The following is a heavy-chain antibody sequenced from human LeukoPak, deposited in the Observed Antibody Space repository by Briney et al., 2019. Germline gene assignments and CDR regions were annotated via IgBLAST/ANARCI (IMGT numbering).Heavy chain of an antibody. CDR1: GFTFSSYS. V-gene: IGHV3-21*01. J-gene: IGHJ4*02. CDR2: ISSSSSYI. D-gene: IGHD3-9*01. CDR3: ARVVGYFDKTYFDY. Sequence: PGGSLRLSCAASGFTFSSYSMNSVRQAPGKGLEWVSSISSSSSYIYYADSVKGRFTISRDKAKNSLYLQMNSLRAEDTAVYYCARVVGYFDKTYFDYWGQGTLVTVSS.